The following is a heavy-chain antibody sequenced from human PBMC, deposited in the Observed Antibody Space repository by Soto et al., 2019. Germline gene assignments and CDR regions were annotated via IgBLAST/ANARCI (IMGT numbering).Heavy chain of an antibody. CDR2: INAGNGNT. CDR1: GYTFTSYA. V-gene: IGHV1-3*01. CDR3: ARSPRGYCSGGSCSTY. D-gene: IGHD2-15*01. Sequence: ASVKVSCKASGYTFTSYAMHWVRQAPGQRLEWMGWINAGNGNTKYSQKFQGRVTITRDTSASTAYMELSSLRSEDTAAYYCARSPRGYCSGGSCSTYWGQGTLVTVSS. J-gene: IGHJ4*02.